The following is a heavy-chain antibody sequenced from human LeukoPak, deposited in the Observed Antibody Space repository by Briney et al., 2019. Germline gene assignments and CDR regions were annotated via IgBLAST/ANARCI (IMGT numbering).Heavy chain of an antibody. V-gene: IGHV1-8*01. CDR3: ARRYSSSSARPRFWFDP. Sequence: ASVKVSCKASGYTFTSYDINWVRQATGQGLEWMGWMNPNSGNTGYAQKFQGRVTMTRNTSISTAYMEPSSLRSEDTAVYYCARRYSSSSARPRFWFDPWGQGTLVTVSS. D-gene: IGHD6-6*01. CDR2: MNPNSGNT. J-gene: IGHJ5*02. CDR1: GYTFTSYD.